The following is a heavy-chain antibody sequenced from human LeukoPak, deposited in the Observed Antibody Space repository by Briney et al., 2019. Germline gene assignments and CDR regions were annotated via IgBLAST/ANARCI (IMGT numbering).Heavy chain of an antibody. CDR3: ARCVSLYSSRSPFDY. CDR2: IYYSGST. Sequence: SQTLSLTCSVSGGSISSGDYYWSWIRQPPGKGLEWIGYIYYSGSTYYNPSLKSRVAISVDTSKNHFSLRLRSVTAADTAVYYCARCVSLYSSRSPFDYWGQGTLVTVSS. CDR1: GGSISSGDYY. J-gene: IGHJ4*02. D-gene: IGHD6-13*01. V-gene: IGHV4-30-4*01.